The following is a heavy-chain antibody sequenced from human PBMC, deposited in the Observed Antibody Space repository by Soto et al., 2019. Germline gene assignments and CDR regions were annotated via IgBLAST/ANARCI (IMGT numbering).Heavy chain of an antibody. J-gene: IGHJ5*02. CDR2: ISGSGGST. CDR1: GFTFSSYA. Sequence: XESLRLSCAASGFTFSSYAMSWVRQAPGKGLEWVSAISGSGGSTYYADSVKGRFTISRDNSKNTLYLQMNSLRAEDTAVYYCAKQWPSITMIVVSSWGQGTLVTVS. D-gene: IGHD3-22*01. V-gene: IGHV3-23*01. CDR3: AKQWPSITMIVVSS.